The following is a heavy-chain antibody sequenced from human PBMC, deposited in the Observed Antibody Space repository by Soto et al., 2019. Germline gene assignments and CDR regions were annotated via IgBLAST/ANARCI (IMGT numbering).Heavy chain of an antibody. Sequence: EVQLVESGGGLVQPGRSLRLSCAASSFTFGDYAMHWVRQTPGKGLEWVSCISWDSGNIVYVDSVEGRFTISRDNAKNSLFLQMNSRRPEDTAFYYCTKGYTTSCFAHFDYWGQGARVTVSS. CDR3: TKGYTTSCFAHFDY. CDR2: ISWDSGNI. V-gene: IGHV3-9*01. CDR1: SFTFGDYA. D-gene: IGHD2-2*01. J-gene: IGHJ4*02.